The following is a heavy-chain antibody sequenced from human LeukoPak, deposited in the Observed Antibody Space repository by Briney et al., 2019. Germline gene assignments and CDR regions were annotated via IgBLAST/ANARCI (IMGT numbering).Heavy chain of an antibody. CDR3: VKNPRYSYGS. D-gene: IGHD5-18*01. Sequence: PGRSLRLAWSASGFTFSNYAMHWVRQAPGKGLEYVSAISSHGGSTYYADPVKGRLTISRDNSKNTLYLQMSSLKAEDTAVYYCVKNPRYSYGSWGQGALVTDCS. CDR1: GFTFSNYA. J-gene: IGHJ4*02. V-gene: IGHV3-64D*09. CDR2: ISSHGGST.